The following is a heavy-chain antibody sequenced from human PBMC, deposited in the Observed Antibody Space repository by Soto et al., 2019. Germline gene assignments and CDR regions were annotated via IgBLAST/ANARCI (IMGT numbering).Heavy chain of an antibody. CDR1: GFTVSSNY. J-gene: IGHJ6*02. CDR3: ARESVGERFGMDV. D-gene: IGHD1-26*01. Sequence: EVQLVESGGGLVQPGGSLRLSCAASGFTVSSNYMSWVRQSPGKGLEWVSVIYSGGSTYYADSVKGRFTISRDNSRNTLYLQMNRLRIEDTAVYSCARESVGERFGMDVWGQGTTVTVSS. CDR2: IYSGGST. V-gene: IGHV3-66*01.